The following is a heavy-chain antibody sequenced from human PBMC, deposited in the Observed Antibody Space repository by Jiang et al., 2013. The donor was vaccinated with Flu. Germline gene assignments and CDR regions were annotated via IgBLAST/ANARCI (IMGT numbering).Heavy chain of an antibody. CDR3: ARGRGLYCSSTSCFLLDY. V-gene: IGHV1-18*04. CDR2: ISAYNGNT. D-gene: IGHD2-2*01. Sequence: VKKPGASVKVSCKASGYTFTSYGISWVRQAPGQGLEWMGWISAYNGNTNYAQKLQGRVTMTTDTSTSTAYMELRSLRSDDTAVYYCARGRGLYCSSTSCFLLDYWGQGTLVTVSS. CDR1: GYTFTSYG. J-gene: IGHJ4*02.